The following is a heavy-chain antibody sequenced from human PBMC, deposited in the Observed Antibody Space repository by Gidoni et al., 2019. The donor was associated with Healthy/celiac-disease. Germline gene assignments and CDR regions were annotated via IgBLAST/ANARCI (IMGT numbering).Heavy chain of an antibody. Sequence: EVQLLESGGGLVQPGGSLRLSCAASRFTFSSYAMSWVRQAPGKGLEWVSAISGSGGSTYYADSVKGRFTISRDNSKNTLYLQMNSLRAEDTAVYYCGGGSGYALDYWGQGTLVTVSS. V-gene: IGHV3-23*01. CDR2: ISGSGGST. J-gene: IGHJ4*02. CDR1: RFTFSSYA. D-gene: IGHD5-12*01. CDR3: GGGSGYALDY.